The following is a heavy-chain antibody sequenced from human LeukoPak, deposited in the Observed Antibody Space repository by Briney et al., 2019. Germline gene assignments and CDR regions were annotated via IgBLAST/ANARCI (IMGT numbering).Heavy chain of an antibody. CDR3: ARQHDYYSVDV. CDR1: GDSISSGRYY. J-gene: IGHJ6*02. Sequence: SETLSLTCTVSGDSISSGRYYWSWIRQPAGRGLEWIGRIYTSGSTKYNPSLKSRVTISIDTSKKQSSLKLSSVTAADTAVYYCARQHDYYSVDVWGQGTTVTVSS. CDR2: IYTSGST. V-gene: IGHV4-61*02.